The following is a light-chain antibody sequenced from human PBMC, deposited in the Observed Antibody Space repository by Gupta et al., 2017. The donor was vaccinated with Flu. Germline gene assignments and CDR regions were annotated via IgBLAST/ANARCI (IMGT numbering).Light chain of an antibody. CDR2: EVS. V-gene: IGLV2-14*01. Sequence: QSALTQPASVSGSPGQPSTISCTVTSSDLGGYNYVSWYQQHPGKAPKLLIFEVSNRPSGISKRFSGSKSGTSASLTITGLQAEDEADYYCRSCTNTLTVVVFGGGTKLTVL. J-gene: IGLJ2*01. CDR1: SSDLGGYNY. CDR3: RSCTNTLTVVV.